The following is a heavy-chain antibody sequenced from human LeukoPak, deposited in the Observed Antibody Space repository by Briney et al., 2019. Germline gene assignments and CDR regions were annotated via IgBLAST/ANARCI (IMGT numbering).Heavy chain of an antibody. J-gene: IGHJ4*02. Sequence: SGPTLVNPTQTLTLTCTLSGSSLSTTGVGVGWIRQPPGKALEWLALVYWNDDKRYSPSLKSRLTVSKDTSKNQAVLIMTNMDPLDTVTYYCAHRMQRARAASFDYWGQGTLVTVSS. CDR2: VYWNDDK. V-gene: IGHV2-5*01. D-gene: IGHD6-25*01. CDR3: AHRMQRARAASFDY. CDR1: GSSLSTTGVG.